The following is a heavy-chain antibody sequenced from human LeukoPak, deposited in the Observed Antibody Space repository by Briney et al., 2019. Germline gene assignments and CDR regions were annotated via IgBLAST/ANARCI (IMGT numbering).Heavy chain of an antibody. D-gene: IGHD3-3*01. V-gene: IGHV1-69*05. J-gene: IGHJ4*02. CDR1: GGTFSSYA. Sequence: VASVKVSCKASGGTFSSYAISCVRQAPGQGLEWMGGIIPIFGTANYAQKFQGRVTITTDESTSTAYMELSSLRSEDTAVYYCARSSLFGVVTGYFDYWGQGTLVTVSS. CDR2: IIPIFGTA. CDR3: ARSSLFGVVTGYFDY.